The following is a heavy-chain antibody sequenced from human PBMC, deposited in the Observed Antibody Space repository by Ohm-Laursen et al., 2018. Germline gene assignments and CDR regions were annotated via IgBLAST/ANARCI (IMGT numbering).Heavy chain of an antibody. CDR2: ISSSGSVI. V-gene: IGHV3-11*01. J-gene: IGHJ5*02. CDR3: AKGLSGGTSHGNWFDP. CDR1: GFTFGDYY. D-gene: IGHD2-2*01. Sequence: SLRLSCSASGFTFGDYYMSWIRQAPGKGLDWVSHISSSGSVIYYADSVKGRFTSSRDNAKNSLLLQMNNLRVEDTAVYYCAKGLSGGTSHGNWFDPWGQGTLVSVSS.